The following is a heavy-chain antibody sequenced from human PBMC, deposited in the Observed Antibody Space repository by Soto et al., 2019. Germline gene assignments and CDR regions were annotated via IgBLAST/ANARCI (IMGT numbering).Heavy chain of an antibody. CDR2: IYHSGIT. Sequence: QVQLQESGPGLVKPSGTLSLTCAVSGDSISNSNWWSWVRQAPGKGLEWIGEIYHSGITNYNPSLKSRVAMSVDKSKNQISLHLTSVTAADTAMYYCAKTSHDVWPGYYRGHNWFDPWGHGTLVTVSS. CDR1: GDSISNSNW. V-gene: IGHV4-4*02. J-gene: IGHJ5*02. D-gene: IGHD3-9*01. CDR3: AKTSHDVWPGYYRGHNWFDP.